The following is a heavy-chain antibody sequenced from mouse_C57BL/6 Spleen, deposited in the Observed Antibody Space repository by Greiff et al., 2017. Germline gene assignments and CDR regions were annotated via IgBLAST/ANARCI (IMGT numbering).Heavy chain of an antibody. V-gene: IGHV1-42*01. CDR1: GYSFTGYY. CDR2: INPSTGGT. CDR3: ARWDLVVDY. J-gene: IGHJ2*01. D-gene: IGHD1-1*01. Sequence: DVQLQESGPELVKPGASVKISCKASGYSFTGYYMNWVKQSPEKSLEWIGEINPSTGGTTYNQKFKAKATLTVDKSSSTAYMQLKSLTSEDSAVYYCARWDLVVDYWGQGTTLTVSS.